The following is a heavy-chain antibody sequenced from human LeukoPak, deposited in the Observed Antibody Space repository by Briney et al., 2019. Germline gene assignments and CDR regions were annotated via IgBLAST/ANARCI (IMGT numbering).Heavy chain of an antibody. J-gene: IGHJ4*02. CDR1: GFTFSSYA. CDR3: ARDPAHDYYGSRSLDY. D-gene: IGHD3-10*01. V-gene: IGHV3-30*04. CDR2: ISYDGSNK. Sequence: PGGSLRLSCAASGFTFSSYAMHWVRQAPGKGLEWVAVISYDGSNKYYADSVKGRFTISRDNSKNTLYLQMNSLRAEDTAVYYCARDPAHDYYGSRSLDYWGQGTLVTVSS.